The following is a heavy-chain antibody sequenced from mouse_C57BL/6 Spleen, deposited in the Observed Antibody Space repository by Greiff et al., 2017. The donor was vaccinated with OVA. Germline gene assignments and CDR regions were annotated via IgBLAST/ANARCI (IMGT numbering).Heavy chain of an antibody. CDR2: IDPEDGET. D-gene: IGHD4-1*02. J-gene: IGHJ2*01. V-gene: IGHV14-2*01. Sequence: EVMLVESGAELVKPGASVKLSCTASGFNIKDYYMHWVKQRTEQGLEWIGRIDPEDGETKYAPKFQGKATITADTSSNTAYLQLSSLTSEDTDVYYCAPTGTELYLDYWGQGTTRTVSS. CDR1: GFNIKDYY. CDR3: APTGTELYLDY.